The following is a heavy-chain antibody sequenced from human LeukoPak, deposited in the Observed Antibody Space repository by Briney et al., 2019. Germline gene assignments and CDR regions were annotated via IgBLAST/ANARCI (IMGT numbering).Heavy chain of an antibody. Sequence: ASVKVSCKASGYTFTSYDINWVRQATGQGLEWMGWMNPNSGNTGYAQKFQGRVTMTRNTSMSTAYMELSSLRSEDTAVYYCARLNPRCGGDCYSLDYWGQGTLVTVSS. CDR1: GYTFTSYD. V-gene: IGHV1-8*01. J-gene: IGHJ4*02. D-gene: IGHD2-21*02. CDR2: MNPNSGNT. CDR3: ARLNPRCGGDCYSLDY.